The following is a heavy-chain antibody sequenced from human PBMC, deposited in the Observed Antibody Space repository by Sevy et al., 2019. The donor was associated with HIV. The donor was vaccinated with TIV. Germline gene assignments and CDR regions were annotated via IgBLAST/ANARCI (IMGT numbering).Heavy chain of an antibody. CDR3: AKIRFLEWLSTSYYFDY. D-gene: IGHD3-3*01. CDR2: IYSGGST. CDR1: GFTVSSNY. J-gene: IGHJ4*02. Sequence: GGSLRLSCAASGFTVSSNYMSWVRQPPGKGLEWVSVIYSGGSTYYADSVKGRFTISRDNSKNTLYLQMNSLRAEDTAVYYCAKIRFLEWLSTSYYFDYWGQGTLVTVSS. V-gene: IGHV3-53*01.